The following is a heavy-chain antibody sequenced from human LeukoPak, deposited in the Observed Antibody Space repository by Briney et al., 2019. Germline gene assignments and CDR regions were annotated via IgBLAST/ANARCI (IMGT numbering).Heavy chain of an antibody. CDR3: AKDPNGYWVGGFDM. CDR2: ISASGGRT. V-gene: IGHV3-23*01. D-gene: IGHD2-21*01. CDR1: GFTFSNYA. Sequence: PGGPLRLSCEGSGFTFSNYAMSWVRQAPGKGPEWVSGISASGGRTHYADSVKGRFIISRDSSKNTVFLQMNSLRVEDTALYYCAKDPNGYWVGGFDMWGQGTMVTVSS. J-gene: IGHJ3*02.